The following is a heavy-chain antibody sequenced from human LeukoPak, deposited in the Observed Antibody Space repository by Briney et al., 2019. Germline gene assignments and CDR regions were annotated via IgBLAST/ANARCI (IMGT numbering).Heavy chain of an antibody. Sequence: GGALRLSCAASGFTFRRYGMHWGREAPGKGLEGVAVISYDGSNKYYADSVKGRFTTAKDNSKNTLYLQMNSLRAEDTAVYYCAKDRRYYGSGSYMDYWGQGTLVTVSS. D-gene: IGHD3-10*01. CDR1: GFTFRRYG. V-gene: IGHV3-30*18. CDR2: ISYDGSNK. CDR3: AKDRRYYGSGSYMDY. J-gene: IGHJ4*02.